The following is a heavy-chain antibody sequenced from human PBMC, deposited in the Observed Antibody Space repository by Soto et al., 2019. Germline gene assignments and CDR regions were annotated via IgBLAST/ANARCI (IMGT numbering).Heavy chain of an antibody. Sequence: SVKVSCKASGGTFSSYAISWVRQAPGQGLEWMGGIIPIFGTANYAQKFQGRVTITADESTSTAYMELSSLRSEDTAVYYCARDSDIVVVPAAQGYYYYGMDVWGQGTTVTVSS. V-gene: IGHV1-69*13. CDR2: IIPIFGTA. D-gene: IGHD2-2*01. J-gene: IGHJ6*02. CDR1: GGTFSSYA. CDR3: ARDSDIVVVPAAQGYYYYGMDV.